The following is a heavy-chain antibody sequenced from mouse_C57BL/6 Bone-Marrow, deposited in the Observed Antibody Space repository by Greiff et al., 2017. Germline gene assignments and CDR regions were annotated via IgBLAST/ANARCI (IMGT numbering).Heavy chain of an antibody. J-gene: IGHJ2*01. Sequence: EVQLQQSGAELVRPGASVKLSCTASGFNIKDYYMHWVKQRPEQGLEWIGRIDPEDGDTEYAPKFQGKATMTADTSSNTAYLQLSSLTSEDTAVYYCTQQLRPPYYFDYWGQGTTLTVSS. CDR2: IDPEDGDT. D-gene: IGHD3-2*02. CDR3: TQQLRPPYYFDY. V-gene: IGHV14-1*01. CDR1: GFNIKDYY.